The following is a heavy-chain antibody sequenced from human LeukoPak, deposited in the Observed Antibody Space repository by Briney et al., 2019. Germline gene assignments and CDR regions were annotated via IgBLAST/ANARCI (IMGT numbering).Heavy chain of an antibody. J-gene: IGHJ4*02. Sequence: SETLSLTCTVSGVSISSSSYYWGWIRQPPGKGLEWIGSIYYSGSTYYNPSLKSRVAISVDTSKNQFSLKLSSVTAADTAVYYCARGVYSNPSDYWGQGTLVTVSS. D-gene: IGHD4-11*01. CDR2: IYYSGST. V-gene: IGHV4-39*07. CDR1: GVSISSSSYY. CDR3: ARGVYSNPSDY.